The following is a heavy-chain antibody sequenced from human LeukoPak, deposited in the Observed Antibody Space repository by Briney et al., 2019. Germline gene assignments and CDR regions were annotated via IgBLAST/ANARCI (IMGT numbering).Heavy chain of an antibody. CDR2: IYHSGNT. CDR3: ARVGALGGHDF. D-gene: IGHD1-26*01. V-gene: IGHV4-4*02. J-gene: IGHJ4*02. CDR1: GDSITSSNW. Sequence: PSGTLSLTCAVSGDSITSSNWWSWVRQPPEKGLEWIGEIYHSGNTNYNPPLKSRVTISLDKSKNQFSLKLNSVTAADTAVYYCARVGALGGHDFWGQGSLVTVSS.